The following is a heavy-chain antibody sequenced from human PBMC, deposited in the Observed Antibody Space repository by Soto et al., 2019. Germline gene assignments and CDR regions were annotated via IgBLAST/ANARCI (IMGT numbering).Heavy chain of an antibody. V-gene: IGHV4-59*12. CDR3: ARHTLTVRSGFDN. Sequence: QVQLQESGPGLVKPSETLSLTCTVSGGSISTYYWDWLRQSPEKGLEWIGYTHYSGNTNYHPSLRCRVTISLDTSRNQFSLILSAVTAADTAIDYCARHTLTVRSGFDNWGQGALVTVSS. J-gene: IGHJ4*02. CDR2: THYSGNT. D-gene: IGHD4-17*01. CDR1: GGSISTYY.